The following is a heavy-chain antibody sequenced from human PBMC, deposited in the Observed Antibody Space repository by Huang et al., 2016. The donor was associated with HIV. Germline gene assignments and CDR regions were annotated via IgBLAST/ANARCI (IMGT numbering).Heavy chain of an antibody. Sequence: QVQLVQSGNEVKKPGASVKVSCKASDYSFNSYGINWVRQAPGQGLEWMGWINAYNGNTNYAQKLQGRVARTTDTSTSTVYMELRTLLSDDTAVYYCARQGFGRSDAFDIWGQGTMVTVSS. CDR1: DYSFNSYG. D-gene: IGHD3-10*01. J-gene: IGHJ3*02. V-gene: IGHV1-18*01. CDR3: ARQGFGRSDAFDI. CDR2: INAYNGNT.